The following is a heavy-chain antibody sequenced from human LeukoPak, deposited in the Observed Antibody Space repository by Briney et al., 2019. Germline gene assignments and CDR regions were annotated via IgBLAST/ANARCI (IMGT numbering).Heavy chain of an antibody. J-gene: IGHJ3*02. CDR2: ISYSGST. V-gene: IGHV4-59*01. CDR3: ARDSLAYDSSGFVFAFDI. Sequence: SETLSLTCTVSGGSISNYYWSWIRQPPGKGLEWIGYISYSGSTNYNPSLKSRATMSLDTSKNQFSLKLSSVTAADTAVYYCARDSLAYDSSGFVFAFDIWGQGTMVTVSS. D-gene: IGHD3-22*01. CDR1: GGSISNYY.